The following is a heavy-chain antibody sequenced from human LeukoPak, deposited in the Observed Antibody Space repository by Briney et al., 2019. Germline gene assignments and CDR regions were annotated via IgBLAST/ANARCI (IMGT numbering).Heavy chain of an antibody. J-gene: IGHJ4*02. V-gene: IGHV4-34*01. CDR3: ARHSWYSSGWFRFDY. CDR2: INHSGST. Sequence: SETLSLTCTVSGGSISSYYWSWIRQPPGKGLEWIGEINHSGSTNYNPSLKSRVTISVDTSKNQFSLKLSSVTAADTAVYYCARHSWYSSGWFRFDYWGQGTLDTVSS. D-gene: IGHD6-19*01. CDR1: GGSISSYY.